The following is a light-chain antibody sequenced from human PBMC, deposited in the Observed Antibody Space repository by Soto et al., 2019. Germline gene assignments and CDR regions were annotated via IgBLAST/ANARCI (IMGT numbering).Light chain of an antibody. CDR3: QHYVTSLTT. J-gene: IGKJ1*01. Sequence: EIVMTQSPDTLSLSPGERATLSCWASQSVTGNYLAWYQQKPGQAPRLLIFGASIRVTGIPDRFIGSGSGTHFTLAISRLEPEDFAVYYCQHYVTSLTTFGQGTKVDIK. CDR2: GAS. V-gene: IGKV3-20*01. CDR1: QSVTGNY.